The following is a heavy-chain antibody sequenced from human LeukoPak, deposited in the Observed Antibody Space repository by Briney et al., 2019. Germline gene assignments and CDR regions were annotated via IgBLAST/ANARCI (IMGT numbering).Heavy chain of an antibody. D-gene: IGHD3-10*01. CDR1: GFIVSSNY. Sequence: GGSLRLSCAASGFIVSSNYMSWVRQAPGKGLEWVSVIYSGGSTYYADSVKGRFTISRDNSKNTLYLQMNSLRAEDTAVYYCAKDWDYYGSGSYSDYWGQGTLVTVSS. J-gene: IGHJ4*02. V-gene: IGHV3-66*01. CDR3: AKDWDYYGSGSYSDY. CDR2: IYSGGST.